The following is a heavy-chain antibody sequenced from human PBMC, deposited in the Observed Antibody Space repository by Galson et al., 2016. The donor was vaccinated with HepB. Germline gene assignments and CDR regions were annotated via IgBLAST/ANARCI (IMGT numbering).Heavy chain of an antibody. CDR2: IRDKANNYTT. V-gene: IGHV3-72*01. J-gene: IGHJ3*02. CDR1: GLTFSDHY. D-gene: IGHD5-12*01. Sequence: SLRLSCAASGLTFSDHYMDWVRQAPGKGLEWVGRIRDKANNYTTESAASVEGRFSVSTDESKNSLYLQMNSLETEDTAVYYCAKPTNSDAFHIWGQGTMVTVSS. CDR3: AKPTNSDAFHI.